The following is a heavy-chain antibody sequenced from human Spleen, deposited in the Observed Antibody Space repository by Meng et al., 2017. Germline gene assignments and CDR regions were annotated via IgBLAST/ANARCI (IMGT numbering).Heavy chain of an antibody. CDR2: ISSTGGAT. D-gene: IGHD4-11*01. CDR1: GFTFGSYA. V-gene: IGHV3-23*01. CDR3: VPRTTYFDS. J-gene: IGHJ4*02. Sequence: EVQLLESGGGLVQPGGSLILSWVASGFTFGSYAMTGVRQAPGKGLEWVSTISSTGGATYYADSVNGRLTISRDNSKNTLYLQMNSLRAEDTAVYYCVPRTTYFDSWGLGTLVTVSS.